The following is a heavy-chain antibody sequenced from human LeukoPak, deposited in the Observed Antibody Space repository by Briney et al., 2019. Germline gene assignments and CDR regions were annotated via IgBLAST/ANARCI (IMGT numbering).Heavy chain of an antibody. J-gene: IGHJ4*02. Sequence: PGRSLRLSCAASGFTFSSYGMHWVRQAPGKGLEWVAVIWDDGSNKYYADSVKGRFTISRDNSKNTLYLQMNSLRAEDTAVYYCARDRDSGSEVLDYWGQGTLVTV. CDR3: ARDRDSGSEVLDY. CDR2: IWDDGSNK. D-gene: IGHD1-26*01. CDR1: GFTFSSYG. V-gene: IGHV3-33*01.